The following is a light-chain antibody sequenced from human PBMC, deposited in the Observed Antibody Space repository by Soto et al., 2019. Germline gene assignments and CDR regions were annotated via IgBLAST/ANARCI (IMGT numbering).Light chain of an antibody. J-gene: IGKJ1*01. Sequence: DIQMTQSPSSLSASVGDRVTITCRASQGISSYLAWYQQKLGKVPKLLISAASTWQSGVPSRFSGSGSGTDFTLTISSLQPDDVATYYCQKYSSVITFGQGTKVEIK. V-gene: IGKV1-27*01. CDR1: QGISSY. CDR3: QKYSSVIT. CDR2: AAS.